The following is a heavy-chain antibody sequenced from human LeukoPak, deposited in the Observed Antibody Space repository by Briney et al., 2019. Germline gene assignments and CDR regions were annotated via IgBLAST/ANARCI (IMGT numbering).Heavy chain of an antibody. J-gene: IGHJ6*02. V-gene: IGHV1-24*01. D-gene: IGHD3-10*01. CDR1: GYTLTELS. Sequence: ASVKVSCKVSGYTLTELSMHWVRQAPGKGLEWMGGFDPKDGETIYAQKFQGRVTMTEDTSTDTAYMELSGLRSEDTAVYYCATIRLWFGELGPYGMDVWGQGTTVTVSS. CDR2: FDPKDGET. CDR3: ATIRLWFGELGPYGMDV.